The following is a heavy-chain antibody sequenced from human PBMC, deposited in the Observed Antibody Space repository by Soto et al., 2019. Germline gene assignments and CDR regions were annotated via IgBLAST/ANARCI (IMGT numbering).Heavy chain of an antibody. CDR3: AYRKGAASGTGNWFDT. Sequence: SGPTLVNPTETLTLTCTFSGFSLNTDGVAVGWIRQPPGKALEWLGLFYWDDDKRYSPSQESRLSITRDTSKSQVILTMTNMEPVETGISYCAYRKGAASGTGNWFDTWGQGTPVTVSS. CDR2: FYWDDDK. V-gene: IGHV2-5*02. J-gene: IGHJ5*02. CDR1: GFSLNTDGVA. D-gene: IGHD1-1*01.